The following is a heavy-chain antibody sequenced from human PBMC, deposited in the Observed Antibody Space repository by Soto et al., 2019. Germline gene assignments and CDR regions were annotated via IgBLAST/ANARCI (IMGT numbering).Heavy chain of an antibody. Sequence: SGPTLVNPTQTLTLTCTFSGFSLTTSGMRVSWIRQSPGKALEWLARTDWDDDKFYSTSLRTRLTVSKDTSKNQVVLTMTNMDPVDTGTYYCARMGTSYYYYALDVWGQGTTVTVSS. CDR1: GFSLTTSGMR. V-gene: IGHV2-70*04. CDR2: TDWDDDK. D-gene: IGHD1-1*01. J-gene: IGHJ6*02. CDR3: ARMGTSYYYYALDV.